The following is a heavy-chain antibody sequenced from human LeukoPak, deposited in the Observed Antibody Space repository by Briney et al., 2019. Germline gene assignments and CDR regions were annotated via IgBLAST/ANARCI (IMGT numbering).Heavy chain of an antibody. CDR2: INSDGSST. D-gene: IGHD3-10*01. CDR1: GFTFSSHW. V-gene: IGHV3-74*01. J-gene: IGHJ6*02. Sequence: GGSLRLSCAASGFTFSSHWMHWVRHAPGRGLVWVSRINSDGSSTSYADSVKGRFTVSRDNVKNTLYLQMNSLRAEDTAVYYCARSKIMVRGVIDGMDVWGQGTTVTVS. CDR3: ARSKIMVRGVIDGMDV.